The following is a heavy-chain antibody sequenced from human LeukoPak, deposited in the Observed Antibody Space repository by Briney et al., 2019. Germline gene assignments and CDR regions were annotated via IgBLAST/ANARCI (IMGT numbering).Heavy chain of an antibody. CDR1: GFTFSSYA. J-gene: IGHJ4*02. CDR3: AKDAASVYYDYIWGSYRYFDY. V-gene: IGHV3-23*01. Sequence: GGSLRLSCAASGFTFSSYAMSRVRQAPGKGLEWVSASSGSGGSTYYADSVKGRFTISRDNSKNTLYLQMNSLRAEDTAVYYCAKDAASVYYDYIWGSYRYFDYWGQGTLVTVSS. D-gene: IGHD3-16*02. CDR2: SSGSGGST.